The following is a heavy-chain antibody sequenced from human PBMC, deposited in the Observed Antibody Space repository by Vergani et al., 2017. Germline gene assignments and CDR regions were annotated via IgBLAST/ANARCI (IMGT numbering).Heavy chain of an antibody. J-gene: IGHJ4*02. Sequence: QVQLVQSGAEVKKPGSSVKVSCKASGGTFSSYAISWVRQAPGQGLEWMGGIIPIFGTANYAQKFQGRVTITADESTSTAYMELSSLRSEDTAVYYCATDLAPNYYGSGSYSLWGQGTLVTVSS. CDR2: IIPIFGTA. D-gene: IGHD3-10*01. V-gene: IGHV1-69*01. CDR3: ATDLAPNYYGSGSYSL. CDR1: GGTFSSYA.